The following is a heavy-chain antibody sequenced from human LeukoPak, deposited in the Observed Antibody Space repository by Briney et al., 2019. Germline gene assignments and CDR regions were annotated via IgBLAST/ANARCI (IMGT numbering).Heavy chain of an antibody. CDR3: ARVPPLSRPYTGNNYYFDY. CDR1: GCSISSYY. Sequence: PSETLSLTCTVSGCSISSYYWSWIRPPPGKGLDWIGYISYTGGTNYNPSLKSRVTISVDTSKNQFSLKLSSVTAADTAVYYCARVPPLSRPYTGNNYYFDYWGQGTLVTVSS. CDR2: ISYTGGT. D-gene: IGHD5-24*01. V-gene: IGHV4-59*01. J-gene: IGHJ4*02.